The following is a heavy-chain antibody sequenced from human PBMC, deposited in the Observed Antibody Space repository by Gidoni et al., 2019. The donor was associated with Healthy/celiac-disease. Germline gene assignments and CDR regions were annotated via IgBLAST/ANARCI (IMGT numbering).Heavy chain of an antibody. CDR2: IYYIGST. Sequence: QVQLQESGPGLVKPSETLSLTCTVSGGSISSYYWSWIRQPPGKGLEWIGYIYYIGSTNYNPSLKSRVTISVDTSKNQFSLKLSSVTAADTAVYYCARGIGREYVDYWGQGTLVTVSS. V-gene: IGHV4-59*01. CDR1: GGSISSYY. CDR3: ARGIGREYVDY. J-gene: IGHJ4*02. D-gene: IGHD1-26*01.